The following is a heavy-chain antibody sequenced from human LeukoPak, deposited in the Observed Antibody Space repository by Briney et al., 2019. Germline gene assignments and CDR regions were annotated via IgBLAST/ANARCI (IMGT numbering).Heavy chain of an antibody. J-gene: IGHJ4*02. CDR2: IIPIFGTA. Sequence: GASVKVSCKASGGTFSSYAISWVRHAPGQGLEWMGGIIPIFGTANYAQKFQGRVTITADESTSTAYMELSSLRSEDTAVYYCARGYCSSTSCYWSFDYWGQGTLVTVSS. CDR1: GGTFSSYA. D-gene: IGHD2-2*01. CDR3: ARGYCSSTSCYWSFDY. V-gene: IGHV1-69*13.